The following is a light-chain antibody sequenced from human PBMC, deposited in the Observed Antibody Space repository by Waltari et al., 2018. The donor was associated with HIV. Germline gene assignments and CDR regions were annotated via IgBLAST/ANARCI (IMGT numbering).Light chain of an antibody. CDR1: SSNIGAEYD. CDR2: GNS. CDR3: HSYDSRLSAWV. V-gene: IGLV1-40*01. Sequence: QSVVTQPPSVSGAPGQRVTISCSGSSSNIGAEYDVHWYQQIPGTAPKLLLYGNSVRPSGVPDRFSGSKSGTSASLAITGLQAEDEADYYCHSYDSRLSAWVFGGGTKLTVL. J-gene: IGLJ3*02.